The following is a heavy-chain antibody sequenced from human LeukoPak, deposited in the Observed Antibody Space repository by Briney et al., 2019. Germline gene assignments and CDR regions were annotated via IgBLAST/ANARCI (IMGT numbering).Heavy chain of an antibody. CDR1: GGSISSGSYY. CDR2: IYTSGST. Sequence: SETLSLTCTVSGGSISSGSYYWRWIRQPAGKGLEWIGRIYTSGSTNYNPSLKSRVTISVDTSKNQFSLKLSSVTAADTAVYYCARLRENGDYGIDYWGQGTLVTVSS. D-gene: IGHD4-17*01. V-gene: IGHV4-61*02. CDR3: ARLRENGDYGIDY. J-gene: IGHJ4*02.